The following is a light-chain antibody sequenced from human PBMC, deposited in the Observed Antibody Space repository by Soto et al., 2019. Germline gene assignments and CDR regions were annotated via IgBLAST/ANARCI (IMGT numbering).Light chain of an antibody. CDR1: QDINKN. Sequence: DIQMTQSPSSLAASLGDRVTITCKASQDINKNLIWYQQKPGKAPKLLIYDASDLETGVPSRFSGSGSGTGFTFTISSLQPEDFATYYCQQYESLPLTFGQGTRVEIK. CDR2: DAS. J-gene: IGKJ5*01. CDR3: QQYESLPLT. V-gene: IGKV1-33*01.